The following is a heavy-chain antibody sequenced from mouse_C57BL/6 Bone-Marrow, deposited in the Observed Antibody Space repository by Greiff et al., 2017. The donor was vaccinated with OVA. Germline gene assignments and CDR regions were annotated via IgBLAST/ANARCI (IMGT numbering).Heavy chain of an antibody. D-gene: IGHD2-2*01. Sequence: QVQLQQPGTELVKPGASVKLSCKASGYTFTSYWMHWVKQRPGQGLEWIGNINPSNGGTNYNEKFKSKATLTVDKSSSTAYMQLSSLTSEDSAVYDCARGLPCYWYFDVWGTGTTVTVSS. CDR2: INPSNGGT. J-gene: IGHJ1*03. CDR3: ARGLPCYWYFDV. CDR1: GYTFTSYW. V-gene: IGHV1-53*01.